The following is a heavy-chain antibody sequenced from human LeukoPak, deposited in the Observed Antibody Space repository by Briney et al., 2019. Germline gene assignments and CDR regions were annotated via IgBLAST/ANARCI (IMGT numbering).Heavy chain of an antibody. CDR1: GFTFSSYA. V-gene: IGHV3-23*01. Sequence: GGSLRLSCEASGFTFSSYAMIWVRQAPGKGLEWVSAISGSGGSTYYADSVKGRFTISRDNSKNTLYLQMNSLRAEDTAVYYCAKVGDFYGDYVGYFDYWGQGSLVTVSS. D-gene: IGHD4-17*01. J-gene: IGHJ4*02. CDR3: AKVGDFYGDYVGYFDY. CDR2: ISGSGGST.